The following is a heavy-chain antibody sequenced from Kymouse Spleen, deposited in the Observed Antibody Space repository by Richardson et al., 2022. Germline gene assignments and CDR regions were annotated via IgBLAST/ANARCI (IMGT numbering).Heavy chain of an antibody. CDR2: INPSGGST. V-gene: IGHV1-46*03. J-gene: IGHJ4*02. CDR3: ARDYCTNGVCYRGYFDY. CDR1: GYTFTSYY. D-gene: IGHD2-8*01. Sequence: QVQLVQSGAEVKKPGASVKVSCKASGYTFTSYYMHWVRQAPGQGLEWMGIINPSGGSTSYAQKFQGRVTMTRDTSTSTVYMELSSLRSEDTAVYYCARDYCTNGVCYRGYFDYWGQGTLVTVSS.